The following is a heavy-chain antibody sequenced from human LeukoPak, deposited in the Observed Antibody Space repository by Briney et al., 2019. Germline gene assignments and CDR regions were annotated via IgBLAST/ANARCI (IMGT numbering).Heavy chain of an antibody. CDR2: INTKSGRT. CDR1: GYSFTDYY. CDR3: ARADFIDAGPYLIGP. J-gene: IGHJ5*02. D-gene: IGHD3-3*01. V-gene: IGHV1-2*02. Sequence: VASVKVSCKTSGYSFTDYYIHWVRQAPGQGLERMGWINTKSGRTSSARKFQGRVTMTRDPSITTVYMDMAWLTSDDTAIYFCARADFIDAGPYLIGPWGQGTLVTVSS.